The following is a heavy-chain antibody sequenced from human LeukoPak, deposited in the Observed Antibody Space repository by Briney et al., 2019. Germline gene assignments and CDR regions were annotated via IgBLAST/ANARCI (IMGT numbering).Heavy chain of an antibody. D-gene: IGHD3-3*01. CDR1: GFTFSSYW. CDR3: ARELRFLEWLLRGGGWFDP. CDR2: IKQDGSEK. Sequence: PGGSLRLSCAASGFTFSSYWMSWVRQAPGKGLEWVANIKQDGSEKYYVDSVKGRFTISRDNAKNSLYLQMNSLRAEDTAVYYCARELRFLEWLLRGGGWFDPWGQGTLVTVSS. V-gene: IGHV3-7*03. J-gene: IGHJ5*02.